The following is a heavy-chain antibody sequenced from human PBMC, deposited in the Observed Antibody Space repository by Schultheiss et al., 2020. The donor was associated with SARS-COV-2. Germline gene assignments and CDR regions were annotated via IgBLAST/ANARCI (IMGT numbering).Heavy chain of an antibody. Sequence: GESLKISCAASGFTFSSHAMSWVRQAPGKGLEWVSTISGSGDSTYYADSVKGRFTISGDNSKNTLYLQMNSLRADDTAVYYCAKGSSTSFYTQLDYWGQGTLVTVSS. D-gene: IGHD2-2*02. V-gene: IGHV3-23*01. J-gene: IGHJ4*02. CDR2: ISGSGDST. CDR1: GFTFSSHA. CDR3: AKGSSTSFYTQLDY.